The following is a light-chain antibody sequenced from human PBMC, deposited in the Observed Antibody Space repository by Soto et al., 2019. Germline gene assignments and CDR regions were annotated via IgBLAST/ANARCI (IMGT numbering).Light chain of an antibody. Sequence: EIVLTQSPATLSLSPGERATLSCRASQSVSSYLAWYQQKPGQAPRLLIYDASNRATGIPARFSGSGSGTDFNLTISNVEPKYFAVYYGQQRSNWPTTTFSKGKRLEIK. CDR3: QQRSNWPTTT. V-gene: IGKV3-11*01. CDR2: DAS. CDR1: QSVSSY. J-gene: IGKJ5*01.